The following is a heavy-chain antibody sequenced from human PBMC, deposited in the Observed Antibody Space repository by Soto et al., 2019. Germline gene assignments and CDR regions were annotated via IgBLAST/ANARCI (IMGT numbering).Heavy chain of an antibody. V-gene: IGHV3-30-3*01. J-gene: IGHJ6*02. D-gene: IGHD3-22*01. Sequence: QVPLVESGGGVVQPGRSLRLSCAASGFTFSSYAMHWVRQAPGKGLEWVAVISYDGSNKYYADSVKGRFTISRDNSKNTLYLQMNSLRAQDTAVYYCARGRDYYDSSAGYYGMDVWGQGTTVTVSS. CDR1: GFTFSSYA. CDR3: ARGRDYYDSSAGYYGMDV. CDR2: ISYDGSNK.